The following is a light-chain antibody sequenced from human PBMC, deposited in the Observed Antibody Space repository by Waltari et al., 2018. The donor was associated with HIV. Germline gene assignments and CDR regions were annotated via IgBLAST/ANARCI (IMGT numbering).Light chain of an antibody. V-gene: IGLV3-21*02. CDR1: NFGGKS. Sequence: SYVLTQPPSVSVAPRQTARITCGGNNFGGKSVPWYQKKPGQAPVLVIYYDTDRPSGIPERFSGSTSGNTATLTSSRVEAEEEADYYCQVWDSSGDHPVFGGGTKLTVL. CDR3: QVWDSSGDHPV. CDR2: YDT. J-gene: IGLJ3*02.